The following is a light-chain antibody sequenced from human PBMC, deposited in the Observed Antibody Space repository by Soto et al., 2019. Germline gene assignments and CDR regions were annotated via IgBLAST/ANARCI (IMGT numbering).Light chain of an antibody. CDR2: DAS. CDR3: QQRTNWPVT. CDR1: QSVSSY. J-gene: IGKJ3*01. V-gene: IGKV3-11*01. Sequence: EIVLTQSPATLSLSPGESATLSCRASQSVSSYLAWYQQRPGQPPGLLISDASNRATGIPARFSGSGSGTDFTLTISSLEPEDFAVYYCQQRTNWPVTFGPGTKVDIK.